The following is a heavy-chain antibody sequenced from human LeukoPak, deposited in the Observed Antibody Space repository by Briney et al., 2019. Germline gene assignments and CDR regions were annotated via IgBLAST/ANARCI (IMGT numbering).Heavy chain of an antibody. D-gene: IGHD1-26*01. CDR1: GGSVSSGSYY. Sequence: SSETLSLTCTVSGGSVSSGSYYWSWIRQPPGKGLEWIGYIYYSGSTNYNPSLKSRVTISVDTSKNQFSLKLSSVTAADTAVYYCARAGNIVGNWGQGTLVTVSS. CDR2: IYYSGST. CDR3: ARAGNIVGN. J-gene: IGHJ4*02. V-gene: IGHV4-61*01.